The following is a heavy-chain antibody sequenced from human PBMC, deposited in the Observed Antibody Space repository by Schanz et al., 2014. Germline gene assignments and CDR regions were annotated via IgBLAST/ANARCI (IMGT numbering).Heavy chain of an antibody. V-gene: IGHV3-23*01. J-gene: IGHJ4*02. CDR3: AKDPSHGDYDYYFDS. D-gene: IGHD3-22*01. CDR1: GFTFSSYA. Sequence: EGQLLESGGGLIQPGGSLRLSCAASGFTFSSYAMSWVRQAPGKGLEWVSTISASGGSTYYADSVKGRFTISRDNSKNTLYLQMNSLRAEDTAVYYCAKDPSHGDYDYYFDSWGQGTLVTVSS. CDR2: ISASGGST.